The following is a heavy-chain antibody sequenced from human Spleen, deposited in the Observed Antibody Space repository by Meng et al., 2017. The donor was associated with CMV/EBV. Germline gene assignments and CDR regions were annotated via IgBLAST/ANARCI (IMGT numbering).Heavy chain of an antibody. CDR2: ISWNSGSI. CDR3: AREYYDFWSGNAYYYYGMDV. J-gene: IGHJ6*02. D-gene: IGHD3-3*01. CDR1: GFTFDDYA. V-gene: IGHV3-9*01. Sequence: GGSLRLSCAASGFTFDDYAMHWVRQAPGKGLEWVSGISWNSGSIGYADSVKGRFTISRDNAKNTLYLQMNSLRAEDTAVNYCAREYYDFWSGNAYYYYGMDVWGQGTTVTVSS.